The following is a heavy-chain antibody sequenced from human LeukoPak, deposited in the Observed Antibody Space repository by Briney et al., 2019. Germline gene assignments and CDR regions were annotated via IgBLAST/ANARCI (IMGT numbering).Heavy chain of an antibody. V-gene: IGHV4-61*01. Sequence: SETLSLTCTVSGGSINTANYYWGWIRQPPGKGLEWIGYIYYSGSTNYNPSLKSRVTISVDTSKNQFSLKLSSVTAADTAVYYCARQNYYGSESYYNFDYWGQGTLVTVSS. CDR3: ARQNYYGSESYYNFDY. CDR2: IYYSGST. D-gene: IGHD3-10*01. CDR1: GGSINTANYY. J-gene: IGHJ4*02.